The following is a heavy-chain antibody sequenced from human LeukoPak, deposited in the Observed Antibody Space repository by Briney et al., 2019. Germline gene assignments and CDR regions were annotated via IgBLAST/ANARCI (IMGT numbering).Heavy chain of an antibody. D-gene: IGHD5-12*01. Sequence: SGPVPVKPPETLTLTCTVSGFSLSNARMGVSWIRQPPGKALEWLAHIFSNDEKSYSTSLKSRLTISKDTSKSQVVLTMTNMDPVDTATYYCARIVRSGYDSDFDYWGQGTLVTVSS. CDR3: ARIVRSGYDSDFDY. V-gene: IGHV2-26*01. CDR2: IFSNDEK. J-gene: IGHJ4*02. CDR1: GFSLSNARMG.